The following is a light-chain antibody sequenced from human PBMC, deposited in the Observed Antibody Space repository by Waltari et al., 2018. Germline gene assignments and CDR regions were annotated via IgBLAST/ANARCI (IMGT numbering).Light chain of an antibody. J-gene: IGKJ2*01. CDR2: GAS. CDR3: QQYGSSPYT. V-gene: IGKV3-20*01. CDR1: QSVSSSY. Sequence: EIVLTQSPGTLSLSPGERATLSCRASQSVSSSYLAGYQQKPGQAPRLLIYGASSRATGIPDRFSGSGSGTDFTLTNSRLEPEDFAVYYCQQYGSSPYTFGQGTKLEIK.